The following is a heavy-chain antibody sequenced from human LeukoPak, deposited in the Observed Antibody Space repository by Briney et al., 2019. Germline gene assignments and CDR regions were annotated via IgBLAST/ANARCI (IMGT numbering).Heavy chain of an antibody. CDR1: GFTVSSNY. D-gene: IGHD6-19*01. V-gene: IGHV3-53*01. J-gene: IGHJ3*02. Sequence: GGSLRLSCAASGFTVSSNYMSWVRQAPGKGLEWVSVIYPGGNTYYADSVKGRFTVSRDNSKNTLYLQMNSLRAEDTAVYYCASPRSGQSFDIWGQGTMVTVSS. CDR3: ASPRSGQSFDI. CDR2: IYPGGNT.